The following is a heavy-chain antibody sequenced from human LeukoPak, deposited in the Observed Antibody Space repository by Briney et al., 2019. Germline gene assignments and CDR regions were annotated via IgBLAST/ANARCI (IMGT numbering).Heavy chain of an antibody. CDR2: IYYSGST. CDR1: GGSISSSSYY. J-gene: IGHJ4*02. V-gene: IGHV4-39*01. CDR3: ARTFGYSYGYLDY. D-gene: IGHD5-18*01. Sequence: PSETLSLTCTASGGSISSSSYYWGWIRQPPGKGLEWIGSIYYSGSTYYNPSLKSRVTISVDTSKNQFSLKLSSVTAADTAVYYCARTFGYSYGYLDYWGQGTLVTVSS.